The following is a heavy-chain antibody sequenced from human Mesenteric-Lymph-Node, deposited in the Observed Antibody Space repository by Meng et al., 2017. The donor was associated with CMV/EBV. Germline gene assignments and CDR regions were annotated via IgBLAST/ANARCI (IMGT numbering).Heavy chain of an antibody. CDR2: IYWDDDK. V-gene: IGHV2-5*02. D-gene: IGHD3-10*01. Sequence: FCGFSLSTSGVSVGWIRQPPGKALEWLALIYWDDDKRYSPSLKGRLTITKDTSKNQVVLTMTNMDPVDTASYYCARQWLGELAFDSWGQGALVTVSS. CDR3: ARQWLGELAFDS. CDR1: GFSLSTSGVS. J-gene: IGHJ4*02.